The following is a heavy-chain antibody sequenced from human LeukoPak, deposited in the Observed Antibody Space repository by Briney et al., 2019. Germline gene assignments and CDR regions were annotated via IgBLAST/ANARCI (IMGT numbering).Heavy chain of an antibody. CDR2: IKQDGSEK. V-gene: IGHV3-7*01. Sequence: GGSLRLSCPASGFTFSSFWMSWVRQAPGKGLEWVANIKQDGSEKYYVDSVKGRFTISRDNAKNSLYLQMNSLRAEDTAVYYCAREGIAAGGDYWGQGTLVTVSS. CDR1: GFTFSSFW. D-gene: IGHD6-13*01. J-gene: IGHJ4*02. CDR3: AREGIAAGGDY.